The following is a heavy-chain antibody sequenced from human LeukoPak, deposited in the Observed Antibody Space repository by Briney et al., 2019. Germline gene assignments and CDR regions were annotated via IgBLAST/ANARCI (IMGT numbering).Heavy chain of an antibody. J-gene: IGHJ5*02. V-gene: IGHV1-46*01. Sequence: ASGKVSCKASGYTFTSYYMHWVRQAPGQGLEWMGIINPSGGSTSYAQKFQGRVTMTGDTSTSTVYMELSSLRSEDTAVYYCASSSGWRNWFDPWGQGTLVTVSS. D-gene: IGHD6-19*01. CDR3: ASSSGWRNWFDP. CDR2: INPSGGST. CDR1: GYTFTSYY.